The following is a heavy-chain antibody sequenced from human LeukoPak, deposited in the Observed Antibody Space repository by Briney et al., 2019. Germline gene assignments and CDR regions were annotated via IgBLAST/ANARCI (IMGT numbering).Heavy chain of an antibody. V-gene: IGHV3-7*01. CDR1: GFTFSTYW. CDR2: INQDGSEK. D-gene: IGHD1-26*01. Sequence: GGSLRLSCAASGFTFSTYWMSWVRQAPGKGLEWVANINQDGSEKYYVDSVRDRFTISRDNAKNSLYLQMNSLGAEDTAVYFCARQVGIYKYYFDCWGQGTLVTVSS. CDR3: ARQVGIYKYYFDC. J-gene: IGHJ4*02.